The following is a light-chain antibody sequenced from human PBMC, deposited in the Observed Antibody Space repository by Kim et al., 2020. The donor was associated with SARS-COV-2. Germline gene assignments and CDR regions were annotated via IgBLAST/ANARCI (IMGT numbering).Light chain of an antibody. Sequence: SYELTQTPSVSVSPGQTASITCSGDKLGDKYASWYQQKPGQSPVLVIYQDTKRPSGIPERFSGSNSGNTATLTISGTQAMDEADYYCQAWDSRTVVFGGGTQLTVL. CDR2: QDT. CDR3: QAWDSRTVV. CDR1: KLGDKY. V-gene: IGLV3-1*01. J-gene: IGLJ2*01.